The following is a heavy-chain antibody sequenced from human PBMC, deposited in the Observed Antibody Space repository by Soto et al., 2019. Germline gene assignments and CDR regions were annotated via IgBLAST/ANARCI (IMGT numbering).Heavy chain of an antibody. CDR2: ISGSGGST. CDR1: GFTFSSYA. D-gene: IGHD4-17*01. CDR3: AKVWYVTTVTNAGY. Sequence: PGGSLRLSCAASGFTFSSYAMSWVRQAPGKGLEWVSAISGSGGSTYYADSVKGRFTISRDNSKNTLYLQMNSLRAEDTAVYYCAKVWYVTTVTNAGYWGQGTLVTVSS. V-gene: IGHV3-23*01. J-gene: IGHJ4*02.